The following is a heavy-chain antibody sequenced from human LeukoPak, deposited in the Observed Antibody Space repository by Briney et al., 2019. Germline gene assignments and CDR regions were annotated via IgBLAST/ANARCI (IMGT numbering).Heavy chain of an antibody. CDR2: IWYDGSNK. CDR1: GFTFSSYG. CDR3: ARASSYFDY. Sequence: GGSLRLSCAASGFTFSSYGMHWARHAPGKGLEWVAFIWYDGSNKYYADSVKGRLTISRDNSKNTLYLQMNSLRAEDTAVYYYARASSYFDYWGQGTLVTVSS. D-gene: IGHD5/OR15-5a*01. J-gene: IGHJ4*02. V-gene: IGHV3-33*01.